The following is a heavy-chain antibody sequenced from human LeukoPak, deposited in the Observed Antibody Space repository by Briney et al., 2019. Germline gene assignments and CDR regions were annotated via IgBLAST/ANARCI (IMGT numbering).Heavy chain of an antibody. CDR3: ARVYQGVSLFDGIDY. D-gene: IGHD3-10*01. V-gene: IGHV3-20*04. CDR2: INWNGGST. Sequence: GGSLRLSCAASGFTFSSYAMSWVRQAPGKGLEWVSGINWNGGSTGYADSVKGRFTISRDNAKNSLYLQMNSLRAEDTAVYYCARVYQGVSLFDGIDYWGQGTLVTVSS. J-gene: IGHJ4*02. CDR1: GFTFSSYA.